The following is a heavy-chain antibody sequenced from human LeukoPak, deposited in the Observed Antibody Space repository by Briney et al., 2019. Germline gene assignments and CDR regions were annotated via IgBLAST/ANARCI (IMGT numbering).Heavy chain of an antibody. CDR2: INHSGST. CDR3: ARGPTGDY. J-gene: IGHJ4*02. CDR1: GGSFSGYY. D-gene: IGHD3-10*01. Sequence: YPSETLSLTCAVYGGSFSGYYWSWIRQPPGKGLEWIGEINHSGSTNYNPSLKSRVTISVDTSKNQFSLKLSSVTAADTAVYYCARGPTGDYWGQGTLVTVSS. V-gene: IGHV4-34*01.